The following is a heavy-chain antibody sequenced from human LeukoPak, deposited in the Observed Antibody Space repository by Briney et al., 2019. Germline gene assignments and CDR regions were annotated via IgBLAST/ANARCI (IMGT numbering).Heavy chain of an antibody. V-gene: IGHV3-49*03. CDR3: TKTAYPVLDYYGMDV. D-gene: IGHD3-3*02. CDR2: IRSKAYGETT. J-gene: IGHJ6*02. CDR1: GFTFGNYA. Sequence: GGSLRLSCTTSGFTFGNYAMTWIRQAPGKGLEWVSFIRSKAYGETTKYAASVGGRFTGSRDDSRGIAYLEMNSLKTEDTAIYYCTKTAYPVLDYYGMDVWGPGTTVTVCS.